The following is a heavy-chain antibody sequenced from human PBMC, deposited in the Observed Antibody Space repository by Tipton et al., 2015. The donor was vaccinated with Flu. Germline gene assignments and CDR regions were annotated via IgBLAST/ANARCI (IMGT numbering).Heavy chain of an antibody. J-gene: IGHJ3*02. CDR3: ARGVAGAFDI. D-gene: IGHD6-19*01. V-gene: IGHV1-8*01. Sequence: QSGAEVKKPGASVRVSCKASGYIFTTYDINWVRQATGQGLEWMGWMNPDSGDTGYAQKFQGRVTMTRDSSVSSAYLELNSLGSEDTALYYCARGVAGAFDIWGQGTMVSVSS. CDR2: MNPDSGDT. CDR1: GYIFTTYD.